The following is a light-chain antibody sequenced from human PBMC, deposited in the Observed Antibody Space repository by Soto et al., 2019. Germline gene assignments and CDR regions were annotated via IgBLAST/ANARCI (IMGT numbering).Light chain of an antibody. CDR2: EVS. CDR1: SSDVGGYKF. CDR3: CSYAGSNNYV. V-gene: IGLV2-8*01. Sequence: QSALTQPPSASGSPGQSVTISCTGTSSDVGGYKFVSWYQQHPGKVPKLMIYEVSKRPSGVPDRFSGSKSGNTASLTVSGLQAEDEADYYCCSYAGSNNYVFGTGTKVTVL. J-gene: IGLJ1*01.